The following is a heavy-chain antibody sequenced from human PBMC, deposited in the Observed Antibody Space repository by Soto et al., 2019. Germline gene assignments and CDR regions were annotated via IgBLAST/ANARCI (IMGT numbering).Heavy chain of an antibody. Sequence: GGSLRLSCAASGSTFSSYAMSWVRQAPGKGLEWVSAISGSGGSTYYADSVKGRFTISRDNSKNTLYLQMNSLRAEDTAVYYCAKDTTYFDFWSGYYYTIYYYYMDVWGKGTTVTVSS. CDR3: AKDTTYFDFWSGYYYTIYYYYMDV. V-gene: IGHV3-23*01. J-gene: IGHJ6*03. CDR2: ISGSGGST. D-gene: IGHD3-3*01. CDR1: GSTFSSYA.